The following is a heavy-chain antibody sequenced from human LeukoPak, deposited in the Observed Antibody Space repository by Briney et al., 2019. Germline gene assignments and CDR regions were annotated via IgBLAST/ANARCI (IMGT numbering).Heavy chain of an antibody. V-gene: IGHV4-4*07. CDR2: IQSGNT. J-gene: IGHJ6*03. CDR3: ARDRRLGELSLSYNYYYMDV. CDR1: GDSISGFH. Sequence: SETLSLTCTVSGDSISGFHWSWIRQPAGKGLEWIGRIQSGNTNYNPSLKSRVTISVDTSKNQFSMKLSSVTAADTAVYYCARDRRLGELSLSYNYYYMDVWGKGTTVTISS. D-gene: IGHD3-16*02.